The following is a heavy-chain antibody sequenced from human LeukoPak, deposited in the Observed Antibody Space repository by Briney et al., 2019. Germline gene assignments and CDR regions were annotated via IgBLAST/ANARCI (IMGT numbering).Heavy chain of an antibody. CDR2: IHYSGST. D-gene: IGHD6-13*01. Sequence: SETLSLTCTVSGGSISNYYWSWLRQPPGKGLEWIGYIHYSGSTNYNPSLKSRATISVDTSKGQFSLKLSSVTAADTAVYYCARGYSSSWYYFDYWGQGTLVTVSS. CDR3: ARGYSSSWYYFDY. CDR1: GGSISNYY. V-gene: IGHV4-59*08. J-gene: IGHJ4*02.